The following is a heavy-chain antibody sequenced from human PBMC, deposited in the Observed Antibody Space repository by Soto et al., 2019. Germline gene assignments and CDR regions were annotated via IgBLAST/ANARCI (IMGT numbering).Heavy chain of an antibody. CDR1: GGSFSGYY. V-gene: IGHV4-34*01. CDR2: INHSGST. J-gene: IGHJ4*02. D-gene: IGHD4-4*01. CDR3: ARYLMTTVTMRYYFDY. Sequence: SETLSRTCAVYGGSFSGYYWSWIRQPPGKGLEWIGEINHSGSTNYNPSLKSRVTISVDTSKNQFSLKLSSVTAADTAVYYCARYLMTTVTMRYYFDYWGQGTLVTVSS.